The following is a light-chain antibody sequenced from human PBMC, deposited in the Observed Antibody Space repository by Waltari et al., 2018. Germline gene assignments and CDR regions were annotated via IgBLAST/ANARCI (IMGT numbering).Light chain of an antibody. Sequence: EIVLTQSPGTLSLSPGERATLSCRASQSISNYLAWYQQKPGQAPNLLIYHASSRAAGIPDRFSGSGSGTDFSLSISRLEPEDFAVYYCQHYESLPVTFGQGTKVEIK. CDR3: QHYESLPVT. CDR2: HAS. V-gene: IGKV3-20*01. J-gene: IGKJ1*01. CDR1: QSISNY.